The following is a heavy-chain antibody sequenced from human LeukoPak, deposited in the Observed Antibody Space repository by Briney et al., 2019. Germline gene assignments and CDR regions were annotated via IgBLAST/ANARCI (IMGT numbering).Heavy chain of an antibody. CDR3: ARDHSAAVYYPGY. V-gene: IGHV3-33*01. CDR1: GFTFSSYG. J-gene: IGHJ4*02. CDR2: IWSDGDKK. Sequence: GRSLRLSCAASGFTFSSYGMHWVRQAPGKGLEWVAVIWSDGDKKYHADSVKGRFTISRDNSKNTLYLQMNSLRAEDTAVYYCARDHSAAVYYPGYWGQGTLVTVSS. D-gene: IGHD3-10*01.